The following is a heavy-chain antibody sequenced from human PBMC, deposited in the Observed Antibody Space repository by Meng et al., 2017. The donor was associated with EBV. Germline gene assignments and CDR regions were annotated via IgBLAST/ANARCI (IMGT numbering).Heavy chain of an antibody. CDR2: FLPTLGAP. J-gene: IGHJ4*02. Sequence: QVQSVQSAAEVKEPGYSVKVYCKTSGGPFRSYAISWVRQAPGQGLEWLGGFLPTLGAPNYAQKFHGRVSITADESTSTHYMDLSSLRSEDTAVYYCASESGRGYTPDYWGQGTLVTVSS. V-gene: IGHV1-69*01. D-gene: IGHD3-10*01. CDR3: ASESGRGYTPDY. CDR1: GGPFRSYA.